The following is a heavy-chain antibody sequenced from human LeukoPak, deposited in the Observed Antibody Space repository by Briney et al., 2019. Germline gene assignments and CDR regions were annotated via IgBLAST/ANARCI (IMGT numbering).Heavy chain of an antibody. J-gene: IGHJ4*02. D-gene: IGHD7-27*01. CDR1: GFTFTSYW. CDR3: ARDYNWGWDY. CDR2: INSDGSST. Sequence: PGGSLRLSCAASGFTFTSYWMHWVRQAPGKGLVWVSRINSDGSSTSYADSVKGRFTVSRDNAKRSLYLQMSSLRADDTALYYCARDYNWGWDYWGRGTLVTVSS. V-gene: IGHV3-74*01.